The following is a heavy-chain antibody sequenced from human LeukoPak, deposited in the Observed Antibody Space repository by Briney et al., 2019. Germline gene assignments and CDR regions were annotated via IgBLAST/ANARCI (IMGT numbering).Heavy chain of an antibody. Sequence: GESLRLSCAASGFTFSSYAMSWVRQAPGKGLEWVSAISGSGGSTYYADSVKGRFTISRDNSKNTLYLQMNSLRAEDTAVYYCAKDPRLLRFLEWLLPSSFDYWGQGTLVTVSS. CDR3: AKDPRLLRFLEWLLPSSFDY. CDR2: ISGSGGST. V-gene: IGHV3-23*01. CDR1: GFTFSSYA. D-gene: IGHD3-3*01. J-gene: IGHJ4*02.